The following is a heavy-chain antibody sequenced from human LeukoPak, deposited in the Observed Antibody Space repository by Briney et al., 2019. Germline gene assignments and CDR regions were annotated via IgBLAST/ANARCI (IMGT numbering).Heavy chain of an antibody. D-gene: IGHD3-3*01. Sequence: ASVKVSCKASGHTFTSYGISWVRQAPGQGLEWMGWISAYNGNTNYAQKLQGRVTMTTDTSTSTAYMELRSLRSDDTAVYYCARVTYYDFWSDLDYYYYGMDVWGQGTTVTVSS. CDR1: GHTFTSYG. CDR3: ARVTYYDFWSDLDYYYYGMDV. CDR2: ISAYNGNT. V-gene: IGHV1-18*01. J-gene: IGHJ6*02.